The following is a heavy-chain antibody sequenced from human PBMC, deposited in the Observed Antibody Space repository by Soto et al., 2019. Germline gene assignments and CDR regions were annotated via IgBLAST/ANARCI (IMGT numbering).Heavy chain of an antibody. CDR3: TRDAYYDFWSGYSGYYYYYMDV. V-gene: IGHV3-7*01. CDR1: GFTFSSYW. Sequence: GGSLRLSCAASGFTFSSYWMSWVRQAPGKGLEWVANIKEDGSEKCYVDSVKGRFTISRDNAKNTLYLQMNSLRAEDTAVYYCTRDAYYDFWSGYSGYYYYYMDVWGKGTTVTVSS. CDR2: IKEDGSEK. J-gene: IGHJ6*03. D-gene: IGHD3-3*01.